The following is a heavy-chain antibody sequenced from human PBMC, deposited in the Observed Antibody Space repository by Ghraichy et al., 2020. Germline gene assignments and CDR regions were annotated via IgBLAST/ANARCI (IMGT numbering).Heavy chain of an antibody. CDR1: GYTFTSYA. J-gene: IGHJ5*02. Sequence: ASVKVSCKASGYTFTSYAMHWVRQAPGQRLEWMGWINAGNGNTKYSQKFQGRVTITRDTSASTAYMELSSLRSEDTAVYYCARSPSGAGIFGVVMRGVWFDPWGQGTLVTVSS. D-gene: IGHD3-3*01. CDR3: ARSPSGAGIFGVVMRGVWFDP. CDR2: INAGNGNT. V-gene: IGHV1-3*01.